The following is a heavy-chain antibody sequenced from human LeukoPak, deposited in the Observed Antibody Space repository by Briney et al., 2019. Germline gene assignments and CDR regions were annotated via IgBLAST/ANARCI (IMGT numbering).Heavy chain of an antibody. Sequence: GASVTVSCKASGGTFSSYDISWVRQAPGQGLEWMGGIIPIFGTANYAQKFQGRVTITADESTSTAYMELSSLRSEDTAVYYCARDKGDDGYYFDYWGQGTLVTVSS. CDR3: ARDKGDDGYYFDY. J-gene: IGHJ4*02. CDR2: IIPIFGTA. D-gene: IGHD1-1*01. CDR1: GGTFSSYD. V-gene: IGHV1-69*13.